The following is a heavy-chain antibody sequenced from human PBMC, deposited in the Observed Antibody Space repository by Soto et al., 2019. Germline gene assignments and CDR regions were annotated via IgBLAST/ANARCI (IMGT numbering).Heavy chain of an antibody. J-gene: IGHJ4*02. D-gene: IGHD6-19*01. CDR1: GFTFSDYA. V-gene: IGHV3-30*03. CDR3: ATGGRQWLVTSDFNY. Sequence: VQLVESGGGVVQPGRSLRLSCAASGFTFSDYAMHWVRQAPGKGLEWVAVVSHDGRNTHYADSVKGRFTISRDSSKNTVSLEMTSLRADDTAVYYCATGGRQWLVTSDFNYWGQGALVTVSS. CDR2: VSHDGRNT.